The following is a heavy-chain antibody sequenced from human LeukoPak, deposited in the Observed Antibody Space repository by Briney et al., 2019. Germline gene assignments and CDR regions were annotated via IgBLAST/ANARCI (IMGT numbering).Heavy chain of an antibody. D-gene: IGHD3-3*01. Sequence: GASVKVSCKASGGTFSSYAISWVRQAPGQGLEWMGGIIPIFGTANYAQKFQGRVTMTTDTSTSTAYMELRSLGSDDTAVYYCARLYDFRSGYYPHFDYWGQGTLVTVSS. CDR1: GGTFSSYA. V-gene: IGHV1-69*05. J-gene: IGHJ4*02. CDR3: ARLYDFRSGYYPHFDY. CDR2: IIPIFGTA.